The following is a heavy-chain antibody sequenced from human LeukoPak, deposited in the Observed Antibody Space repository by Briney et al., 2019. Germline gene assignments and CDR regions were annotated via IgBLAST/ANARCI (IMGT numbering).Heavy chain of an antibody. J-gene: IGHJ4*02. D-gene: IGHD6-13*01. CDR3: AKMVYANIAASGTYFDY. Sequence: PGRSLRLSCAASGFTFSSYGMHWVRQAPGRGLEWVAVISYDGSNKYYADSVKGRFTISRDNSKNTLYLQMNSLRAEDTAAYYCAKMVYANIAASGTYFDYWGQGTLVTVSS. V-gene: IGHV3-30*18. CDR2: ISYDGSNK. CDR1: GFTFSSYG.